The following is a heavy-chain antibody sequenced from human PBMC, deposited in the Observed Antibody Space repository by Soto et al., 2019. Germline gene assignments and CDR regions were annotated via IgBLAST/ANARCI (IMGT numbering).Heavy chain of an antibody. V-gene: IGHV1-2*02. CDR1: GYTFTDFY. CDR2: INPKTGDT. Sequence: QVQLVQSGTEVKKPGASVTVSCKSSGYTFTDFYLHWLRQAPGQGLEWVGWINPKTGDTKSSQKFQGRVTMSRGTSVSTAYIDLTSLTSDDTAMYYCATGTNGTTGWYHPWGQGTRVTVSS. D-gene: IGHD1-1*01. CDR3: ATGTNGTTGWYHP. J-gene: IGHJ5*02.